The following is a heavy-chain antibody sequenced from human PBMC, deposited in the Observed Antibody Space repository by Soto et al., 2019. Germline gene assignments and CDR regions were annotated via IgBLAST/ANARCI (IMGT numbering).Heavy chain of an antibody. CDR2: IYYSGST. V-gene: IGHV4-39*01. J-gene: IGHJ4*02. Sequence: SETLSLTCTVSGGSISSYYWGWIRQPPGKGLEWIGSIYYSGSTYYNPSLKSRVTISVDTSKNQFSLKLSSVTAADTAVYYCARHQTHYYDSSGYFDYWGQGTLVTVSS. CDR3: ARHQTHYYDSSGYFDY. CDR1: GGSISSYY. D-gene: IGHD3-22*01.